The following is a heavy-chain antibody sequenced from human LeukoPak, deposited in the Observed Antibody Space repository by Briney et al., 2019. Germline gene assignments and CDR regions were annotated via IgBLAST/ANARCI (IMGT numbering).Heavy chain of an antibody. V-gene: IGHV3-23*01. Sequence: GGSLRLSCAVAGITLSNYGMSWVRQAPGKGLEWVAGISGSGGRTNYADSVKGRFTISRDNPKNTLYLQMNSLRAEDTAVYFCAKRGVVIRVILVGFHKEAYYFDSWGQGALVTVSS. J-gene: IGHJ4*02. CDR2: ISGSGGRT. D-gene: IGHD3-22*01. CDR1: GITLSNYG. CDR3: AKRGVVIRVILVGFHKEAYYFDS.